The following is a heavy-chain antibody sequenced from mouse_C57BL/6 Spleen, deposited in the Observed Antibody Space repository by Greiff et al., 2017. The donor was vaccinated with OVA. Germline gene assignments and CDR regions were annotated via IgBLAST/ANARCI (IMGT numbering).Heavy chain of an antibody. CDR1: GYAFSSYW. D-gene: IGHD3-2*02. V-gene: IGHV1-53*01. J-gene: IGHJ3*01. CDR2: INPGNGGP. CDR3: ARWSVREHRLPFAY. Sequence: VQLQQSGTELVKPGASVTMSCKASGYAFSSYWMHWVKPRPGQGLEWIGNINPGNGGPNSNEKFKCTATLTVAKSSRTAYMQHSSLTAEYSAVYSVARWSVREHRLPFAYWGQGTLVTVSA.